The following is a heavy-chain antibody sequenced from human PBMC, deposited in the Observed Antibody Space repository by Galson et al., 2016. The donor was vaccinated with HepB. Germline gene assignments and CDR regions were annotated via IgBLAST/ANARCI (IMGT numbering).Heavy chain of an antibody. D-gene: IGHD2-15*01. CDR3: AKDGGYCSDATCYYRNS. V-gene: IGHV3-23*01. Sequence: SLRLSCAASGFTFSSYAMSWVRQAPGKGLEWVSTITGSGGWIKYADSVKGRLITSRDNSKNTLDLQLNSLRAEDTAVYYCAKDGGYCSDATCYYRNSWGQGTQDTVSS. CDR1: GFTFSSYA. CDR2: ITGSGGWI. J-gene: IGHJ4*02.